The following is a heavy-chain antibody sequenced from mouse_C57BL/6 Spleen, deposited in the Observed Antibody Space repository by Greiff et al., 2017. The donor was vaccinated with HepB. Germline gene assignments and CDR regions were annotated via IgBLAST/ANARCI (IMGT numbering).Heavy chain of an antibody. J-gene: IGHJ4*01. CDR3: ARCDGPYAMDY. D-gene: IGHD2-3*01. V-gene: IGHV1-50*01. CDR1: GYTFTSYW. CDR2: IDPSDSYT. Sequence: QVQLQQPGAELVKPGASVKLSCKASGYTFTSYWMQWVKQRPGQGLEWIGEIDPSDSYTNYNQKFKGKSTLTVDTSSSTAYMQLSSLTSVDSAVYYCARCDGPYAMDYWGQGTSVTVSS.